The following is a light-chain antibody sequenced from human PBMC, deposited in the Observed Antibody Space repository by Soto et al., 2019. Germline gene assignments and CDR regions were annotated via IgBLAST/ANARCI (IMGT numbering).Light chain of an antibody. CDR1: SSNIGSNT. V-gene: IGLV1-44*01. CDR3: AAWDDSLNGLYV. CDR2: SNN. J-gene: IGLJ1*01. Sequence: QSVLTQPPSASGTPGQRVTISCSGSSSNIGSNTVNWYQQLPGTAPKLLIYSNNQRPSVVPDRFSGSKSGTSASLAISGLQSEDGTDYYCAAWDDSLNGLYVFGTGTKLTVL.